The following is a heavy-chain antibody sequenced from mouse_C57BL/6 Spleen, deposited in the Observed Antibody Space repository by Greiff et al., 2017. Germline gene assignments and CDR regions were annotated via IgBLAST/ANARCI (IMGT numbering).Heavy chain of an antibody. J-gene: IGHJ2*01. D-gene: IGHD4-1*01. CDR2: INPNNGGT. CDR3: ATGTGLDY. V-gene: IGHV1-26*01. CDR1: GYTFTDYY. Sequence: EVQLQQSGPELVKPGASVKISCKASGYTFTDYYMNWVKQSHGKSLEWIGDINPNNGGTSYNQKFKGKATLTVDKSSSTAYMGLRSLTSEDSAVYYCATGTGLDYWGQGTTLTVSS.